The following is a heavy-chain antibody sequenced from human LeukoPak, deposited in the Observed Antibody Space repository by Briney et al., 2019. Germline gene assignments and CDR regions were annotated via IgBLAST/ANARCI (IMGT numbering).Heavy chain of an antibody. CDR3: ARDPRIALDYYYYGMDV. CDR2: IIPILGIA. Sequence: SVKVSCKASGGTFSSYTISWVRQAPGQGLEWMGRIIPILGIANHAQKFQGRVTITADKSTSTAYMELSSLRSEDTAVYHCARDPRIALDYYYYGMDVWGQGTTVTVSS. V-gene: IGHV1-69*04. CDR1: GGTFSSYT. D-gene: IGHD1-14*01. J-gene: IGHJ6*02.